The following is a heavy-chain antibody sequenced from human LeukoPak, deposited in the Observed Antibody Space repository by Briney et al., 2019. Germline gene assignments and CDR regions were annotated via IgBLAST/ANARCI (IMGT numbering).Heavy chain of an antibody. Sequence: GGSLRLSCAASGFSFSTSWMSWVRQTPEKGLEFVANIDQGGSVRNYMDSLKGRCTISRDNAKKSLYLEINSLRAGDTAVYYCARDPESSSFDLWGRGALVTVSS. CDR3: ARDPESSSFDL. CDR1: GFSFSTSW. V-gene: IGHV3-7*01. D-gene: IGHD6-13*01. CDR2: IDQGGSVR. J-gene: IGHJ4*02.